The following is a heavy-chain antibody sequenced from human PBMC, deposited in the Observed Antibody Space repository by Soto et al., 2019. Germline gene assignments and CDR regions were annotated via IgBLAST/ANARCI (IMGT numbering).Heavy chain of an antibody. V-gene: IGHV3-33*01. CDR3: VRDPLRLFDLAH. J-gene: IGHJ4*02. CDR2: MWYDGSKE. CDR1: GFTFNTFG. D-gene: IGHD3-3*02. Sequence: QVQLVESGGGVVQPGRSLRLSCAASGFTFNTFGMHWVRQAPGKGVEWVALMWYDGSKEFYADSVTGRFNIARDNSKNTLYLQMNSLRVEDTALYYCVRDPLRLFDLAHWGQGTLVTVSS.